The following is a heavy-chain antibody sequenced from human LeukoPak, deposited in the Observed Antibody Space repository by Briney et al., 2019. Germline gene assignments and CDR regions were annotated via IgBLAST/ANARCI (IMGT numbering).Heavy chain of an antibody. D-gene: IGHD6-13*01. J-gene: IGHJ5*02. CDR3: ARGGIAAAGNGENWFDP. V-gene: IGHV1-46*01. Sequence: GASVKVSCKASGYTFTSYYMHWVRQAPGQGLEWMGIINPSGGSTSYAQKFQGRVTMTRDTSTSTVYMELSSLRSEDTAVYYCARGGIAAAGNGENWFDPWGQGTLVTVS. CDR1: GYTFTSYY. CDR2: INPSGGST.